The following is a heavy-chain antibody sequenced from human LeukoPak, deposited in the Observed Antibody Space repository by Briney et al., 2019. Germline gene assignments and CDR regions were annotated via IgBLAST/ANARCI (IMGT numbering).Heavy chain of an antibody. V-gene: IGHV4-59*01. Sequence: SETLSLTCTVSGGSISSYYWSWIRQPPGKGLEWIGYIYYSGSTNYNPSLKSRVTISVDTSKNQFSLKLSSVTAADTAVYYCAREAVGYDSWSGYSQPIWGQGTMVTVSS. J-gene: IGHJ3*02. D-gene: IGHD3-3*01. CDR2: IYYSGST. CDR1: GGSISSYY. CDR3: AREAVGYDSWSGYSQPI.